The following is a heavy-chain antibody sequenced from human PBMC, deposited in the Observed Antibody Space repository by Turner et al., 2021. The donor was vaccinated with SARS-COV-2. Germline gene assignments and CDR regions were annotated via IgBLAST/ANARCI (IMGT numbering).Heavy chain of an antibody. J-gene: IGHJ4*02. CDR2: LSGTGSST. Sequence: EVQLLESGGDLIQPGGSLTLSCDASGFSFSSYAMNWVRQAPGKGLEWISGLSGTGSSTFYADSVRGRFTISRDNYKTTLYLQMNSLRVDDTAIYYCAKGGTGNYGVSDYWGQGTLVTVSA. CDR1: GFSFSSYA. CDR3: AKGGTGNYGVSDY. D-gene: IGHD2-8*02. V-gene: IGHV3-23*01.